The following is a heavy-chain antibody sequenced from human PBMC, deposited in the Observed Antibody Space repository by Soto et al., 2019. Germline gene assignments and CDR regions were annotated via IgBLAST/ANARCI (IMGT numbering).Heavy chain of an antibody. V-gene: IGHV1-69*01. CDR1: EGTFNSYA. CDR3: ASGASRWYPYFFDS. D-gene: IGHD6-13*01. CDR2: IIPYYNTL. J-gene: IGHJ4*02. Sequence: QAQVVQSGAEVRKPGSSVKLSCKASEGTFNSYAIAWVRQAPGQGLEWMGGIIPYYNTLNYAQKFQDRVTITADDSTNTDYRELSSLRSDDTAVYFCASGASRWYPYFFDSWAQGTLVTVSS.